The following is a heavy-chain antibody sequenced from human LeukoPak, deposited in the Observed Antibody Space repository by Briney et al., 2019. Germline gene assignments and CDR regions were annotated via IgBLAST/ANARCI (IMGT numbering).Heavy chain of an antibody. CDR3: ARDGDGYNYDY. D-gene: IGHD5-12*01. V-gene: IGHV3-33*01. CDR1: GFTFSHYD. J-gene: IGHJ4*02. Sequence: PGGSLRLSCAASGFTFSHYDIHWVRQAPGKGLEWVTSIWYDGSNRYYADSVKGRFTISRDNSKNTLYLQMNSLRAEDTAVYYCARDGDGYNYDYWGQGTLVTVSS. CDR2: IWYDGSNR.